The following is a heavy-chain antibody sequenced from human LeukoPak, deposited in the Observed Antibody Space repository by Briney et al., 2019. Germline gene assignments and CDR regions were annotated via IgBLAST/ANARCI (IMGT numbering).Heavy chain of an antibody. CDR1: GGSFSGYY. D-gene: IGHD6-13*01. CDR3: ARFGSSTWYKGAFDI. CDR2: IVHSGNT. J-gene: IGHJ3*02. V-gene: IGHV4-34*12. Sequence: PSETLSLTCAVYGGSFSGYYWSWIRQPPGKGLVWIGEIVHSGNTKYNPSLKSRVTISVDTSKNQFSLNLTSVTAADTAVYYCARFGSSTWYKGAFDIWGQGTMVTVAS.